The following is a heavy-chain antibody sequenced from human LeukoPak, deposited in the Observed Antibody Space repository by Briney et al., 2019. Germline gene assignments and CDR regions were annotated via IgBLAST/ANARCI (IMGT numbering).Heavy chain of an antibody. J-gene: IGHJ4*02. CDR1: GFTFSSYG. V-gene: IGHV3-30*18. D-gene: IGHD6-19*01. CDR2: ISYDGSNK. Sequence: GSLRLSCAASGFTFSSYGMHWVRQAPGKGLEWVAVISYDGSNKYYADSVKGRFTISRDNSKNTLYLQMNSLRAEDTAVYYCAKPLYSSGWSFDYWGQGTLVTVSS. CDR3: AKPLYSSGWSFDY.